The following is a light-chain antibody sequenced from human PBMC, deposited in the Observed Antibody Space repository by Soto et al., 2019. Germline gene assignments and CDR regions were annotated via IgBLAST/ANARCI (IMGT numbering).Light chain of an antibody. CDR2: DTS. J-gene: IGKJ4*01. Sequence: AIQLTQSPSSLSASVGDRVTITCRASQGIINYLAWYQQKPGQTPRLLIYDTSTRATGVPARFSGSRSGPEFTLTINSLQSEDFAIYYCQPYNNWPLTFGGGTKVESK. V-gene: IGKV1D-13*01. CDR1: QGIINY. CDR3: QPYNNWPLT.